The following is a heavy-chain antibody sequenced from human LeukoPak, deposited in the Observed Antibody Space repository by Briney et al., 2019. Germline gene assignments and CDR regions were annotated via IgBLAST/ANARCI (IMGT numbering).Heavy chain of an antibody. D-gene: IGHD4-17*01. CDR3: ARSAIAYGDSFDY. CDR1: GFTFSSYS. J-gene: IGHJ4*02. Sequence: PGGSLRLSCAASGFTFSSYSMNWVRQAPGKGLEWVSSISSSSSYIYYADSVKGRFTISRDNAKNSLYLQMNSLRAEDTAVYYCARSAIAYGDSFDYWGQGTLVTVSS. CDR2: ISSSSSYI. V-gene: IGHV3-21*01.